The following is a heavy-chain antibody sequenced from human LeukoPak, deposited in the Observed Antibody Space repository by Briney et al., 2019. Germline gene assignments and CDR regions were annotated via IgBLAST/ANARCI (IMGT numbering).Heavy chain of an antibody. J-gene: IGHJ3*02. D-gene: IGHD1-1*01. Sequence: ASVRVSCKGSGYTFTIYYMHWVRQAPGQGLEWMGIINPSGGSTSYAQKFQGRVTMTRDTSPSTVYLELSSLRSEDTAVYYCAKVASTTRRHDAFDIWGQGTLVTVSS. V-gene: IGHV1-46*01. CDR1: GYTFTIYY. CDR2: INPSGGST. CDR3: AKVASTTRRHDAFDI.